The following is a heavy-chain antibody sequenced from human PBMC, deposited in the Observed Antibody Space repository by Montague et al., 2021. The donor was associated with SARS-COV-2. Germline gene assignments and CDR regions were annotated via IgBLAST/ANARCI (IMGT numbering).Heavy chain of an antibody. V-gene: IGHV3-9*01. CDR1: GFTFDDYA. D-gene: IGHD3-10*01. Sequence: SLRLSCAASGFTFDDYAMHWVRQAPGKGLEWVSSISWSSANIGYADSVKGRFTISRGSAKNSLYLQMNNLRAEDTALYYCAKEGGYGSGGYRIRVYGMDVWGQGTTVTVSS. CDR3: AKEGGYGSGGYRIRVYGMDV. CDR2: ISWSSANI. J-gene: IGHJ6*02.